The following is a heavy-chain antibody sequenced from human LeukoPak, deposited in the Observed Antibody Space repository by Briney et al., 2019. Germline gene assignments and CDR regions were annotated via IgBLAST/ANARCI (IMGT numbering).Heavy chain of an antibody. J-gene: IGHJ4*02. V-gene: IGHV5-51*01. D-gene: IGHD6-6*01. Sequence: GESLKISCKGSGYSFTSYWIGWVRQMPGKGLEWMGIIYPGDSETRYSPSFQDQVTISADKSISTTYLQWTSLKASDTAIYYCATTSRYFDHWGQGTLVTVSP. CDR1: GYSFTSYW. CDR2: IYPGDSET. CDR3: ATTSRYFDH.